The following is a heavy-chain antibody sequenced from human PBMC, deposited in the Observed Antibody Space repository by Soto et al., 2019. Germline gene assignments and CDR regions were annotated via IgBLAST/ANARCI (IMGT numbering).Heavy chain of an antibody. D-gene: IGHD1-20*01. CDR1: GFTFSSYG. CDR2: ISYDGSNK. J-gene: IGHJ4*02. CDR3: AKAWSNYALGFAVY. V-gene: IGHV3-30*18. Sequence: GGSLRLSCAASGFTFSSYGMHWVRQAPGKGLEWVAVISYDGSNKYYADSVKGRFTISRDNSKNTLYLQMNSLRAEDTAVYYCAKAWSNYALGFAVYWGQGTLVTVSS.